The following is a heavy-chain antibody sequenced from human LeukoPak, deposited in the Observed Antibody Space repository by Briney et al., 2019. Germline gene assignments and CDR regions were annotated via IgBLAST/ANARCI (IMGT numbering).Heavy chain of an antibody. CDR2: IRYDGSNK. J-gene: IGHJ3*02. Sequence: GGSLRLSCAASGFTFSSYGMHWVRQAPGKGLEWVAFIRYDGSNKYYADSVKGRFTTSRDNSKNTLYLQMNSLRAEDTAVYYCARTKNKYYYDSSGSPPHIWGQGTMVTVSS. CDR1: GFTFSSYG. V-gene: IGHV3-30*02. CDR3: ARTKNKYYYDSSGSPPHI. D-gene: IGHD3-22*01.